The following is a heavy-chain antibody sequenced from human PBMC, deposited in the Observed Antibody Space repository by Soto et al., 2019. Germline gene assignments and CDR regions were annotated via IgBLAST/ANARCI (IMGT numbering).Heavy chain of an antibody. V-gene: IGHV6-1*01. CDR1: GDSVSSNSAA. J-gene: IGHJ6*03. D-gene: IGHD2-15*01. Sequence: SPTLSLTCAISGDSVSSNSAAWNWIRPSPSRGLEWLGRTYYRSKWYNDYAVSVKSRITINPDTSKNQFSLQLNSVTPEDTAVYYCAREAPYCSGGSCYGNNYYYYMDVWGKGTTVTVSS. CDR3: AREAPYCSGGSCYGNNYYYYMDV. CDR2: TYYRSKWYN.